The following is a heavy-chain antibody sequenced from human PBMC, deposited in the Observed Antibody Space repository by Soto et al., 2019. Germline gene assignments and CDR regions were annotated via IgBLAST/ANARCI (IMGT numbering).Heavy chain of an antibody. J-gene: IGHJ4*01. CDR2: ISAYNGNT. CDR3: AKDRNDLWFGQSYFDQ. D-gene: IGHD3-10*01. V-gene: IGHV1-18*01. Sequence: GASVKVSCKASGYTFSSYGISWVRQAPGQGLEWMGWISAYNGNTNYAQKLQGRVIMTTDTSTSTAYMELRSLRAEDTAVYYCAKDRNDLWFGQSYFDQWGHGTQVTVSS. CDR1: GYTFSSYG.